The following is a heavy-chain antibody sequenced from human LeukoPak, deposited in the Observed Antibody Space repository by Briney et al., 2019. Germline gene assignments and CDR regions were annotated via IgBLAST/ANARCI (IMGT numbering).Heavy chain of an antibody. J-gene: IGHJ3*02. V-gene: IGHV2-70*11. CDR1: GFSLSTSGMC. D-gene: IGHD1/OR15-1a*01. CDR3: ARNLRNKPDAFDI. CDR2: IDWDDGK. Sequence: SGPTLVNPTQTLTLTCTFSGFSLSTSGMCVSWIRQPPGKALEWLARIDWDDGKYYSTSLKTRLTISKDTSKNQVVLTMTNMDPVDTATYYCARNLRNKPDAFDIWGQGTMVTVSS.